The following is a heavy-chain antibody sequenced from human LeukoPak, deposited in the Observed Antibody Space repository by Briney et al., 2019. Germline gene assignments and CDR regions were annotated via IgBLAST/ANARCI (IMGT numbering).Heavy chain of an antibody. CDR2: MNPNSGNT. CDR3: ASNYCSSTSCYREDYYYMDV. J-gene: IGHJ6*03. CDR1: GYTFTSYD. Sequence: ASVKVSCKASGYTFTSYDINWVRQATGQGFEWMGWMNPNSGNTGYAQKFQGRVTMTRNTSISTAYMELSSLRSEDTAVYYCASNYCSSTSCYREDYYYMDVWGKGTTVTVSS. V-gene: IGHV1-8*01. D-gene: IGHD2-2*02.